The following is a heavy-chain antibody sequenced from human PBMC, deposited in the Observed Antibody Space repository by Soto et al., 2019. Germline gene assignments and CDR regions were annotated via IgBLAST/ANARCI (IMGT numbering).Heavy chain of an antibody. D-gene: IGHD1-1*01. CDR2: INAGNGNT. CDR3: ARSPNWNDVTDY. J-gene: IGHJ4*02. Sequence: ASVKVSCKASGYTFTSYAMHWVRQAPGQRLEWMGWINAGNGNTKYSQKFQGRVTITRDTSASTAYMELSSLRSEDTAVYSCARSPNWNDVTDYWGQGTLVTVSS. V-gene: IGHV1-3*01. CDR1: GYTFTSYA.